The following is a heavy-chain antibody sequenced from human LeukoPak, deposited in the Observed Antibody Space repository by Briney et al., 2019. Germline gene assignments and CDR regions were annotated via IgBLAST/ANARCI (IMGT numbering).Heavy chain of an antibody. D-gene: IGHD3-3*01. J-gene: IGHJ4*02. CDR2: IYPGDSDT. V-gene: IGHV5-51*01. CDR3: ARLIRSLDGCYFDY. Sequence: GESLKISCKGSGYSFTTYWIGWVRQMPGKGLEWMGIIYPGDSDTRYSPSFQGQVTMSADKSISTAHLQWNSLKASDTAMYYCARLIRSLDGCYFDYWGQGTLVTVSS. CDR1: GYSFTTYW.